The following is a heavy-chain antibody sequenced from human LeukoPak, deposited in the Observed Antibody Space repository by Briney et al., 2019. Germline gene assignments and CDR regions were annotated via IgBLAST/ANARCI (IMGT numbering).Heavy chain of an antibody. CDR2: ISSSSSTI. Sequence: PGGSLRLSCAASAFTFSSYSMNWVRQAPGKGLEWVSYISSSSSTIYYADSVKGRFTISRDNAKNSLYLQMNSLRAEDTAVYYCARGDGSPQLDYWGQGTLVTVSS. CDR3: ARGDGSPQLDY. J-gene: IGHJ4*02. V-gene: IGHV3-48*01. CDR1: AFTFSSYS. D-gene: IGHD3-10*01.